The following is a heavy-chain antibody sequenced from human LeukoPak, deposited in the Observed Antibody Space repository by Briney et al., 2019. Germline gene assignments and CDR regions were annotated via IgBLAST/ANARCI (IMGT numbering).Heavy chain of an antibody. D-gene: IGHD6-13*01. V-gene: IGHV4-59*08. J-gene: IGHJ1*01. CDR1: GGSFSGYY. CDR3: ARHGGYSSPYLH. Sequence: SETLSLTCAVYGGSFSGYYWSWIRQPPGKGLECIGYIYYSGSTNYNPSLKSRVTISVDTSKNQFSLKLSSVTATDTAVYYCARHGGYSSPYLHWGQGTLVTVSS. CDR2: IYYSGST.